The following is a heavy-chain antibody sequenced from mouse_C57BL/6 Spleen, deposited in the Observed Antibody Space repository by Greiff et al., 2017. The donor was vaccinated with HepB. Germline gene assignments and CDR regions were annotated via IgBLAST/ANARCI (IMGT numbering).Heavy chain of an antibody. CDR3: ARSDYDGGYFDV. J-gene: IGHJ1*03. V-gene: IGHV1-72*01. CDR1: GYTFTSYW. D-gene: IGHD2-4*01. Sequence: VQLQQPGAELVKPGASVKLSCKASGYTFTSYWLHLVKQRPGLGLAWIVRIDPNCGGTKYNQKFKSKATLTVDKPSSTAYMQLSSLTSEDSAVYYWARSDYDGGYFDVWGTGTTVTVSS. CDR2: IDPNCGGT.